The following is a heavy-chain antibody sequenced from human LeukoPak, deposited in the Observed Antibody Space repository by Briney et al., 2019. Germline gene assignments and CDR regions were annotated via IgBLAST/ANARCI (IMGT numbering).Heavy chain of an antibody. CDR1: GGSISSSSYY. V-gene: IGHV4-39*01. Sequence: SETLSLTCTVSGGSISSSSYYWGWIRQPPGKGLEWIGSIYYSGSTYYNPSLKSRVTISVDTSKNQFSLKLSSVTAADTAVYYCASDAPAGYWGQGTLVTVSS. CDR2: IYYSGST. CDR3: ASDAPAGY. J-gene: IGHJ4*02. D-gene: IGHD2-2*01.